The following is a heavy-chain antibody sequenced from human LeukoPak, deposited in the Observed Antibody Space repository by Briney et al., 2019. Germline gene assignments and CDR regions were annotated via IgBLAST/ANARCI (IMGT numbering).Heavy chain of an antibody. CDR2: INSDGSST. Sequence: GGSLRLSCAASGFTFSRYWMHWVRQAPGKGLVWVSRINSDGSSTNYADSVKGRFTISRDNVKNTLYVQMNSLRAEDTTVYYCARDQSSVAGTTYNWFDPWGQGTLVTVSS. V-gene: IGHV3-74*01. CDR1: GFTFSRYW. J-gene: IGHJ5*02. D-gene: IGHD6-19*01. CDR3: ARDQSSVAGTTYNWFDP.